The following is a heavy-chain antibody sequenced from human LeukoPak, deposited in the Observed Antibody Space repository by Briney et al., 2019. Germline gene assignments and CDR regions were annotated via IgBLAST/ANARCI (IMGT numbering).Heavy chain of an antibody. D-gene: IGHD6-19*01. J-gene: IGHJ4*02. CDR1: GFIFSTYW. CDR3: AKDTQYSSGWAFDY. CDR2: IKTDGSTK. Sequence: PGGSLRLSCTGSGFIFSTYWMHWVRQAPGKGLVWVSRIKTDGSTKYYADSVKGRFAVSRDNAKNSLYLQMNSLRAEDTALYYCAKDTQYSSGWAFDYWGQGTLVTVSS. V-gene: IGHV3-74*01.